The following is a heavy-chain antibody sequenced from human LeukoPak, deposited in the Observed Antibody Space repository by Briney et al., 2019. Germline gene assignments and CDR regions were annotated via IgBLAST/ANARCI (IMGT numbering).Heavy chain of an antibody. Sequence: PSETLPLTCAVYGGSFSGYYRSWIRQPPGKGLEWIGEINHSGSTNYNPSLKSRVTISVDTSKNQFSLKLSSVTAADTAVYYCAREGSGWYVGAIDYWGQGTLVTVSS. D-gene: IGHD6-19*01. CDR1: GGSFSGYY. J-gene: IGHJ4*02. V-gene: IGHV4-34*01. CDR3: AREGSGWYVGAIDY. CDR2: INHSGST.